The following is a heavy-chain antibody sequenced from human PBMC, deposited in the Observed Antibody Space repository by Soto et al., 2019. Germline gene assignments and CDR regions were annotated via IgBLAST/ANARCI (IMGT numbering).Heavy chain of an antibody. J-gene: IGHJ5*02. CDR1: GYSFTTYD. CDR2: MNPNSGNT. V-gene: IGHV1-8*01. CDR3: TRGVRRRSRWFDP. Sequence: QEQLVQSGTEVKKPGDSVKVSCKASGYSFTTYDINWVRQATGQGLEWMGWMNPNSGNTGYAQKFQGRVTMTRDTSISTAYRELSGLKFEDTAIYFCTRGVRRRSRWFDPWGQGTLVTVSS.